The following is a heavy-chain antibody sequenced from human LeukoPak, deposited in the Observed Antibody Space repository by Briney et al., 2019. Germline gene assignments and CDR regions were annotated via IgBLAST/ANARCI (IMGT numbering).Heavy chain of an antibody. V-gene: IGHV1-69*04. Sequence: SVKVSCKASGYTFTSYYLHWVRQAPGQGLEWMGRIIPILGIANYAQKFQGRVTITADKSTSTAYMELSSLRSEDTAVYYCARDLYYDSSGYYCYWGQGTLVTVSS. CDR2: IIPILGIA. CDR1: GYTFTSYY. J-gene: IGHJ4*02. D-gene: IGHD3-22*01. CDR3: ARDLYYDSSGYYCY.